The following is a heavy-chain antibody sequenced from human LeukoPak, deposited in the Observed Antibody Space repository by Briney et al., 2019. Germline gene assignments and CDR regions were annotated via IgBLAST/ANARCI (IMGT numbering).Heavy chain of an antibody. Sequence: GGSLRLSCAASGFTFDDYAMHWVRQPPGKGLEWVSAISGSGSNTYYADSVKGRFTISRDNSKSTLYLLINSLRADDTAVYYCARGNGDYAIHPDYWGQGTLVTVSS. D-gene: IGHD4-17*01. CDR2: ISGSGSNT. CDR3: ARGNGDYAIHPDY. CDR1: GFTFDDYA. J-gene: IGHJ4*02. V-gene: IGHV3-23*01.